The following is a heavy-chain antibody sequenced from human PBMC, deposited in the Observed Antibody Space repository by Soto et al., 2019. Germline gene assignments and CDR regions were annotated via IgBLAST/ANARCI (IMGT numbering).Heavy chain of an antibody. J-gene: IGHJ4*02. CDR1: GGTFSSYA. CDR2: IIPIFGTA. V-gene: IGHV1-69*06. D-gene: IGHD3-22*01. CDR3: ARAFYYSSGYYTSYTSLDY. Sequence: QVQLVQSGAEVKKPGSSVKVSCKASGGTFSSYAISWVRQAPGQGLEWMGGIIPIFGTANYAQKLQGRVTITADKSTSTDYMELSSLRSEDTAVYYCARAFYYSSGYYTSYTSLDYWGQGTLVTVSS.